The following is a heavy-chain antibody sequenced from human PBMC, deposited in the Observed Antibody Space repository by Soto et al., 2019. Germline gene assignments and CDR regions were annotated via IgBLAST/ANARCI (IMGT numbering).Heavy chain of an antibody. CDR1: GGSFSGYY. CDR3: ARLKNLPARDYYYGMDV. V-gene: IGHV4-34*01. CDR2: INHSGST. J-gene: IGHJ6*02. D-gene: IGHD3-10*01. Sequence: SETLSLTFAVYGGSFSGYYWTWIRQPPGTGLEWIGEINHSGSTNYNPSLKSRVTISVDTSKNQFSLKLSSVTAADTAVYYCARLKNLPARDYYYGMDVWGQGTTVTVSS.